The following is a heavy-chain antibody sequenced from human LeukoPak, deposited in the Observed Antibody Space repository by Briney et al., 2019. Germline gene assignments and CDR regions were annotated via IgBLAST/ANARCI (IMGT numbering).Heavy chain of an antibody. Sequence: GGSLRLSCTASGFTFGDYAMSWFRQAPGKGLEWVGFIRSKAYGGTTEYAASVKGRFTISRDDSKSIAYPQMNSLKTEDTAVYYCTRRVRIQLWLYWFDPWGQGTLVTVSS. CDR1: GFTFGDYA. J-gene: IGHJ5*02. CDR2: IRSKAYGGTT. D-gene: IGHD5-18*01. CDR3: TRRVRIQLWLYWFDP. V-gene: IGHV3-49*03.